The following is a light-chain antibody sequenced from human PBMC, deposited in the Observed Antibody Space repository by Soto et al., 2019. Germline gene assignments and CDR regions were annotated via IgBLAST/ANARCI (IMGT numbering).Light chain of an antibody. J-gene: IGKJ3*01. Sequence: EIVLTQSPGTLSLSPGERATLSCRASQSINSRYLAWYQQKPGQAPRLLIYGASSRATGIPARFSGSGSGTDFTLTISSLEPEDFAVYYCQQCGSSPPFTFGPGTKVDIK. CDR2: GAS. V-gene: IGKV3-20*01. CDR3: QQCGSSPPFT. CDR1: QSINSRY.